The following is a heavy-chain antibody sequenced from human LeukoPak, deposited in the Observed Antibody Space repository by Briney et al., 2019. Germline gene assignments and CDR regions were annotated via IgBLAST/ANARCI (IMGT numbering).Heavy chain of an antibody. CDR1: GFTFSNAW. Sequence: GGSLRLSCAASGFTFSNAWMSWVGQAPGKGLEWVGRVKSKTNGGTTAYAAPVKGRFTISRDDSKNTYLQMNSLKSEDTAVYYCTAGIGHSDFDYWGQGTLVTVSS. D-gene: IGHD6-13*01. J-gene: IGHJ4*02. CDR3: TAGIGHSDFDY. V-gene: IGHV3-15*01. CDR2: VKSKTNGGTT.